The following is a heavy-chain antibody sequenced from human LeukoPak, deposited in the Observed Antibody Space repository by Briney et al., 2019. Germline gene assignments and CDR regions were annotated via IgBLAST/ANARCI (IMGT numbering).Heavy chain of an antibody. CDR1: GFTFGSCW. CDR2: ISGSSTYI. Sequence: QLVESGGGMVQPGGSLRLSCAASGFTFGSCWMNWVRQAPGKGLEWVSSISGSSTYIYYADSVRGRFTISRNNAKNSLYLQMNNLRVEDTAVYYCARAPSGPRPGNWFDPWGQGTLVTVSS. V-gene: IGHV3-21*01. J-gene: IGHJ5*02. CDR3: ARAPSGPRPGNWFDP. D-gene: IGHD3-3*01.